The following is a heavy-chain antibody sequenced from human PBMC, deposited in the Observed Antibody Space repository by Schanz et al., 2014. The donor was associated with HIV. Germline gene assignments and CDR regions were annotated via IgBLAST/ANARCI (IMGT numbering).Heavy chain of an antibody. CDR3: ARGFQGFDY. Sequence: QVQLVEFGGGVVQPGRSLRLSCVASGFSFRTFGMHWVRQAPGKGLEWVALIYYDGTNKYYTDSVKGRFTISRDNSKNTLYLQMNSLRAEDTSVYYCARGFQGFDYWGQGTLVTVSS. V-gene: IGHV3-33*01. D-gene: IGHD3-10*01. CDR2: IYYDGTNK. J-gene: IGHJ4*02. CDR1: GFSFRTFG.